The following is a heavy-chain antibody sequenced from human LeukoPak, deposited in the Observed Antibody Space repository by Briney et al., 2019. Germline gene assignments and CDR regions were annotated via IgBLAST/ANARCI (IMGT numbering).Heavy chain of an antibody. J-gene: IGHJ6*02. CDR2: IYYSGST. CDR3: ARTFSGGFKGYYGMDV. Sequence: SETLSLTCTVSGGSISSSSYYWGWIRQPPGKGLEWIGSIYYSGSTYYNPSLKSRVTISVDTSKNQFSLKLSSVTAADTAVYYCARTFSGGFKGYYGMDVWGQGTTVTVSS. V-gene: IGHV4-39*01. CDR1: GGSISSSSYY. D-gene: IGHD2-15*01.